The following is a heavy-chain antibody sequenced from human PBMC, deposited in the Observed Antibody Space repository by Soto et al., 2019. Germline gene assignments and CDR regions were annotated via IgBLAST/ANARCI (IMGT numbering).Heavy chain of an antibody. Sequence: VGSLRLSCAASGFTFSSYWMHWVRQAPGKGLVWVSRINSDGRNTNYADSVKGRFTISRDNAKNTLYLQMNSLRAEDTAIYYCARAYNSDSWGQGTLVTVSS. D-gene: IGHD1-1*01. V-gene: IGHV3-74*01. CDR3: ARAYNSDS. CDR1: GFTFSSYW. J-gene: IGHJ4*02. CDR2: INSDGRNT.